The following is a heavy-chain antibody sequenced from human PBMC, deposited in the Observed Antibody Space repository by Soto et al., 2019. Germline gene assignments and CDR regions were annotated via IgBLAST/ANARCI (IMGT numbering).Heavy chain of an antibody. J-gene: IGHJ6*02. Sequence: ASVKVSCKASGYTFTIYYMHWVLQAPGQGLEWMGIINPSGGSTSYAQKFQGRVTMTRDTSTSTVYMELSSLRSEDTAVYYCVSNWGTYYYYGMDVWGQGTTVTVSS. D-gene: IGHD7-27*01. CDR3: VSNWGTYYYYGMDV. V-gene: IGHV1-46*01. CDR2: INPSGGST. CDR1: GYTFTIYY.